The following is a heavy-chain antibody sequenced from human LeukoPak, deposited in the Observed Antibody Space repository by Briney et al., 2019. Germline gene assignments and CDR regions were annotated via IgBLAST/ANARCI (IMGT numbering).Heavy chain of an antibody. CDR1: GFAFSTYW. CDR2: LNQDGSET. D-gene: IGHD3-10*01. Sequence: PGGSLRLSCAASGFAFSTYWMSWVRQAPGKGLELVANLNQDGSETYYVDSVKGRFTISRDNAKNSLYLQMNSLRTEDTAVYYCAKAYPTPRGVNFDYWGQGTLVSVSS. V-gene: IGHV3-7*05. CDR3: AKAYPTPRGVNFDY. J-gene: IGHJ4*02.